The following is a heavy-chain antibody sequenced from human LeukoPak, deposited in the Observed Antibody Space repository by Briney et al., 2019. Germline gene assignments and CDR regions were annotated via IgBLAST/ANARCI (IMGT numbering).Heavy chain of an antibody. J-gene: IGHJ6*04. CDR2: VRSKSDAGTM. CDR3: GGRRV. Sequence: GESLRLSCAASGFTFSSFWMSWARQAPGKGLEWVGRVRSKSDAGTMDYAAHVEGRFTISRDDSKNMVYLDMNSLKTEDTAVYYCGGRRVWGNGTVVTVSS. CDR1: GFTFSSFW. V-gene: IGHV3-15*01. D-gene: IGHD3-16*01.